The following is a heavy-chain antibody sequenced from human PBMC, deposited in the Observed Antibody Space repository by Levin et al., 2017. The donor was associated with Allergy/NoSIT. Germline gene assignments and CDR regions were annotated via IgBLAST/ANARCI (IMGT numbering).Heavy chain of an antibody. CDR2: ISSSSSYI. D-gene: IGHD5-12*01. J-gene: IGHJ4*02. Sequence: GESLKISCAASGFTFSSYSMNWVRQAPGKGLEWVSSISSSSSYIYYADSVKGRFTISRDNAKNSLYLQMNSLRAEDTAVYYCARDYSSGYDLSFDYWGQGTLVTVSS. CDR1: GFTFSSYS. V-gene: IGHV3-21*01. CDR3: ARDYSSGYDLSFDY.